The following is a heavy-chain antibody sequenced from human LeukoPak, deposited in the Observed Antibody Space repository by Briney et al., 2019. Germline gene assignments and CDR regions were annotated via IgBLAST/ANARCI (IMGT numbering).Heavy chain of an antibody. V-gene: IGHV1-2*05. D-gene: IGHD6-13*01. CDR1: GYTFTGYY. CDR2: INPNSGGT. Sequence: ASVKVSCKASGYTFTGYYMHSLRQSPGHGLECMGRINPNSGGTNYAQKFQGRVTMTRDTSISTAYMELSRLRSDDTGVYYCARDLGEGQQLVEVNWFDPWGQGTLVTVSS. J-gene: IGHJ5*02. CDR3: ARDLGEGQQLVEVNWFDP.